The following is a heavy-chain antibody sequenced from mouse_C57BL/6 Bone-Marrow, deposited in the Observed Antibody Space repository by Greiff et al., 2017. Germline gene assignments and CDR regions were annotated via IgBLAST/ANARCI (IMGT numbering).Heavy chain of an antibody. V-gene: IGHV1-74*01. CDR2: IHPSDSDT. J-gene: IGHJ2*01. Sequence: QVQLQQPGAELVKPGASVKVSCKASGYTFTSYWMHWVKQRPGQGLEWIGRIHPSDSDTNYNQKFKGKATLTVDKSSSTAYMPLSSLTSEDSAVYYCAMRDYDDEGVDYWGQGTTLTVSS. CDR3: AMRDYDDEGVDY. CDR1: GYTFTSYW. D-gene: IGHD2-4*01.